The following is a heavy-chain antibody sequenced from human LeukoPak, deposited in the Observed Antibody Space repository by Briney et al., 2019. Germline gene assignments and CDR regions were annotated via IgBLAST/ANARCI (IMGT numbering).Heavy chain of an antibody. D-gene: IGHD6-25*01. CDR2: ISNSGSTK. J-gene: IGHJ4*02. V-gene: IGHV3-48*03. Sequence: GGSLRLSCAASGYPFNTYEMNWVRQAPGKGLEWISYISNSGSTKYYADSVKGRFTISRDNAKKSLYLNMNSLRAEYTAVYYCAGGGDFWGQGTLVTVSS. CDR1: GYPFNTYE. CDR3: AGGGDF.